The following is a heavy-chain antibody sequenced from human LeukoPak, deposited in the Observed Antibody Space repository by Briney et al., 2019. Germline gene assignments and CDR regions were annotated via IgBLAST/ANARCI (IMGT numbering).Heavy chain of an antibody. Sequence: GGSLRLSCAASGFTFSSYSMNWVRQAPGKGLEWVSYISSSSSTIYYADSVKGRFTISRDNAKNSLYLQMNSLRAEDTAVYYCAREGGVTMIVVVLDYWGQGTLVTVSS. J-gene: IGHJ4*02. D-gene: IGHD3-22*01. CDR2: ISSSSSTI. CDR3: AREGGVTMIVVVLDY. V-gene: IGHV3-48*04. CDR1: GFTFSSYS.